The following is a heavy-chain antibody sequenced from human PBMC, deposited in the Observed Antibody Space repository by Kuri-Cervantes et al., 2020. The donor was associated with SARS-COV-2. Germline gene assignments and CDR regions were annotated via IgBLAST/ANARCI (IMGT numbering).Heavy chain of an antibody. CDR1: GFTFSSYA. Sequence: LSLTCAASGFTFSSYAMHWVRPAPGKGLEWVAVISYDGSNKYYADSVKGRFTISRDNSKNTLYLQMNSLRAEDTAVYYCARAPDDSSGVFDYWGQGTLVTVSS. V-gene: IGHV3-30-3*01. CDR2: ISYDGSNK. CDR3: ARAPDDSSGVFDY. J-gene: IGHJ4*02. D-gene: IGHD3-22*01.